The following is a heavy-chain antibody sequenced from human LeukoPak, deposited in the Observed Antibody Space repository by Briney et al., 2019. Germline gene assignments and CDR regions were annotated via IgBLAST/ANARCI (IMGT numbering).Heavy chain of an antibody. Sequence: PGGSLRLSCAASGFTFNNAWMSWVRQAPGKGLEWVGRIKRKTDGGTTDYAAPVKGRFTISRDDSKTTLYLQMNSLKIEDTAVYYCATPSSVVTGPFDYWGQGTLVTVSS. V-gene: IGHV3-15*05. CDR1: GFTFNNAW. CDR2: IKRKTDGGTT. D-gene: IGHD4-23*01. J-gene: IGHJ4*02. CDR3: ATPSSVVTGPFDY.